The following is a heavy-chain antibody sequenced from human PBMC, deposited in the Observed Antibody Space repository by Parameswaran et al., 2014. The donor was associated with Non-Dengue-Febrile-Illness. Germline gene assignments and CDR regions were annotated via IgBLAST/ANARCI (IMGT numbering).Heavy chain of an antibody. CDR2: ISAYNGNA. Sequence: WVRQAPGQGLEWMGWISAYNGNANYAQKLQGRVTMTTDTSTSTAYMELRSLRSDDTAVYYCARAGIVGAIGYWGQGTLVTVSS. D-gene: IGHD1-26*01. V-gene: IGHV1-18*01. J-gene: IGHJ4*02. CDR3: ARAGIVGAIGY.